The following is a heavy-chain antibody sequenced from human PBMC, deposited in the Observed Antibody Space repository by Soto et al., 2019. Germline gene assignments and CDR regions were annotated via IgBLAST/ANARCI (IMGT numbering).Heavy chain of an antibody. D-gene: IGHD2-2*01. CDR2: IIPIFGTA. CDR1: GGTFSSYA. CDR3: ARDWGTCSSTSCPYYYYGMDV. V-gene: IGHV1-69*06. J-gene: IGHJ6*02. Sequence: GASVKVSCKASGGTFSSYAISWLRQAPGQGLEWMGGIIPIFGTANYAQKFQGRVTITADKSTSTAYMELSSLRSEDTAVYYCARDWGTCSSTSCPYYYYGMDVWGQGTTVTVSS.